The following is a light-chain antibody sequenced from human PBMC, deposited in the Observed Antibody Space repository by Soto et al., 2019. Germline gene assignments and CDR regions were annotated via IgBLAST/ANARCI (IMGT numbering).Light chain of an antibody. Sequence: QSVLTKPPSASGSLGQSVTISCTGTSSDVGAYNYVSWYQQHPGKAPKLMIYEVTRRPSWVPDRFSGSKSGNTASLNVSGLQAEDEADYYCCSYADNTDYVFGTGTKVTVL. CDR3: CSYADNTDYV. CDR2: EVT. V-gene: IGLV2-8*01. J-gene: IGLJ1*01. CDR1: SSDVGAYNY.